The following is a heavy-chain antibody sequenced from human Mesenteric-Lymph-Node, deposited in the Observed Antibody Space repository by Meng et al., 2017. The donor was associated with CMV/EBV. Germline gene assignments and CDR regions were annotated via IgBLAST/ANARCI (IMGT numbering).Heavy chain of an antibody. D-gene: IGHD2-15*01. CDR2: INHSGVP. V-gene: IGHV4-34*01. CDR3: ARGSDIPVNNY. J-gene: IGHJ4*02. CDR1: GGSFSGYY. Sequence: QVQLQQWGAVLLKPSDTLSLTCAVYGGSFSGYYWSWIRQPPGKGLEWIGEINHSGVPNYNPSLKSRVTISLDRSKNQFSLKLSSVTAEDTAVYYCARGSDIPVNNYWGQGTLVTVSS.